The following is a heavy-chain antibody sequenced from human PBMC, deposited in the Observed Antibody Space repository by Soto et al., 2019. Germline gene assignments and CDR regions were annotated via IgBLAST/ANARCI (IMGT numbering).Heavy chain of an antibody. V-gene: IGHV1-3*01. CDR3: ARDPNDSSAYYHHYYYGMDV. CDR2: INAGNGNT. CDR1: GYTFTSYG. Sequence: GASVKVSCKASGYTFTSYGIHWVRQAPGQRLEWTGWINAGNGNTKYSEKFQGRVAITRDTSASTAYQELSSLRSEDTAVYYCARDPNDSSAYYHHYYYGMDVWGQGTTVTVSS. J-gene: IGHJ6*02. D-gene: IGHD3-22*01.